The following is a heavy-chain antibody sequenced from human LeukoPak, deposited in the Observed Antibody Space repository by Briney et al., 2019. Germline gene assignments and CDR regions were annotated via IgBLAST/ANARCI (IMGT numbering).Heavy chain of an antibody. J-gene: IGHJ4*02. CDR1: GYSFTTYW. D-gene: IGHD2-15*01. Sequence: GASLMISCKGSGYSFTTYWIGWVRPLPGKGLEWMWIIYPGDSDTRYSSSFQGQVTISADKSINTAYLQWSSLKASDTAMYYCARRQGCSSSSCPPDSWGQGTLVTVSS. CDR2: IYPGDSDT. V-gene: IGHV5-51*01. CDR3: ARRQGCSSSSCPPDS.